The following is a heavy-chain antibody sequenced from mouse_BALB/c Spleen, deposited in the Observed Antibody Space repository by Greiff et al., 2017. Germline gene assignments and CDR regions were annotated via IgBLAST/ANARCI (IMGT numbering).Heavy chain of an antibody. Sequence: LQQPGSELVRPGASVKLSCKASGYTFTSYWMHWVKQRHGQGLEWIGNIYPGSGSTNYDEKFKSKGTLTVDTSSSTAYMHLSSLTSEDSAVYYCTREGVNYFDYWGQGTTLTVSS. V-gene: IGHV1S22*01. CDR1: GYTFTSYW. CDR3: TREGVNYFDY. J-gene: IGHJ2*01. D-gene: IGHD2-2*01. CDR2: IYPGSGST.